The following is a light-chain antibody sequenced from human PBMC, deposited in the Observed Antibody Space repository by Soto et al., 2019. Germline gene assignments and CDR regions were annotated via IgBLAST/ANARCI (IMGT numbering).Light chain of an antibody. J-gene: IGKJ1*01. CDR1: QSINAW. V-gene: IGKV1-5*01. Sequence: DIQMTQSPSTLSASVGARVTITFRASQSINAWLPWYQQKPWKAPKLLIYYVSTLDSGVPSRFSGSASGTEFTLTISSLESDYFATYYCQQYHRYSTFGQGTKVDI. CDR2: YVS. CDR3: QQYHRYST.